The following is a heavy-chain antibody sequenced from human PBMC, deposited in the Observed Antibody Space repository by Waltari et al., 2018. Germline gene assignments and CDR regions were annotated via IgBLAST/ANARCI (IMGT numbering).Heavy chain of an antibody. CDR1: GYTFTGYY. V-gene: IGHV1-2*06. CDR2: INPNRGGT. CDR3: SQGQTDGNWFDP. J-gene: IGHJ5*02. D-gene: IGHD2-8*01. Sequence: QVQLVQSGAEVKKPGASVKVSCKASGYTFTGYYMHWVRQAPGQGLEWMGRINPNRGGTNYAQKLEGRVTMTRDTSISTAYMELSRLRSDDTAVDYSSQGQTDGNWFDPWGQGTLVTVSS.